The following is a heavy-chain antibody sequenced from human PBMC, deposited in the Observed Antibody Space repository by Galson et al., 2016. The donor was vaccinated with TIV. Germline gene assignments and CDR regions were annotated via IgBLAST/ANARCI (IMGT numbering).Heavy chain of an antibody. Sequence: LRLSCAASGFAVSSYEMNWVRQAPGKGLEWIGSVYYTGGTYYNPSLRSRVTVSLDTSNNQFFLKLSSVTAADTAVYYCTREIAGTTVHSWGQGALVTVSS. CDR1: GFAVSSYE. V-gene: IGHV4-38-2*02. J-gene: IGHJ4*02. CDR3: TREIAGTTVHS. CDR2: VYYTGGT. D-gene: IGHD1-7*01.